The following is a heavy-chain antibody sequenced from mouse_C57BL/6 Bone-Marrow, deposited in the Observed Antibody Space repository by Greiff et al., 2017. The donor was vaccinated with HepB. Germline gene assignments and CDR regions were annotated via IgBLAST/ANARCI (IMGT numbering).Heavy chain of an antibody. CDR2: IWTGGGT. J-gene: IGHJ4*01. CDR3: ARDYYVSSYGYYYAMDY. V-gene: IGHV2-9-1*01. D-gene: IGHD1-1*01. CDR1: GFSLTSYA. Sequence: VQVVESGPGLVAPSQSLSITCTVSGFSLTSYAISWVRQPPGKGLEWLGVIWTGGGTNYNSALKSRLSISKDNSKSQVFLKMNSLQTDDTARYYCARDYYVSSYGYYYAMDYWGQGTSVTVSS.